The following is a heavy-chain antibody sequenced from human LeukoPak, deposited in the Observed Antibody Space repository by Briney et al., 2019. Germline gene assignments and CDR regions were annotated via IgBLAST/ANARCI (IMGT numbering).Heavy chain of an antibody. CDR1: GGSISSYY. CDR2: IYYSGST. D-gene: IGHD3-10*01. J-gene: IGHJ4*02. Sequence: ASETLSLTCTVSGGSISSYYWSWIRQPPGKGLEWIGYIYYSGSTNYNPPLKSRVTISVDTSKNQFSLKLSSVTAADTAVYYCARASPKYYYGSGSHIDYWGQGTLVTVSS. V-gene: IGHV4-59*01. CDR3: ARASPKYYYGSGSHIDY.